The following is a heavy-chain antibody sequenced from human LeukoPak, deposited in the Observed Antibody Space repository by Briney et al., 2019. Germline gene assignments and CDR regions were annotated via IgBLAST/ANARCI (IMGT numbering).Heavy chain of an antibody. CDR1: GYTFISYF. Sequence: ASVKVSCKASGYTFISYFIHWVRQAPGQELEWMGIINPSGGSTRYAQKFQGRVTMTRDTSTSTVYMEMSSLRSEDTAVYYCARSGGDAIRPFDYWGQGTLVTVS. V-gene: IGHV1-46*01. CDR2: INPSGGST. D-gene: IGHD2-21*02. J-gene: IGHJ4*02. CDR3: ARSGGDAIRPFDY.